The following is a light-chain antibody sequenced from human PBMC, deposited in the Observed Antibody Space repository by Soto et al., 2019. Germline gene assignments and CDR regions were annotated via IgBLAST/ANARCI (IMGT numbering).Light chain of an antibody. Sequence: EIMLTQSPANLSLSPGERDTLSCRASQSINRHLAWYRQKPGQAPRLLIYDASNRATGIPARFSGSGSGRDYTLTISSLEPEDYVVYYCRQRSNWTPVTFGGGTKVDIK. J-gene: IGKJ4*01. V-gene: IGKV3-11*02. CDR1: QSINRH. CDR2: DAS. CDR3: RQRSNWTPVT.